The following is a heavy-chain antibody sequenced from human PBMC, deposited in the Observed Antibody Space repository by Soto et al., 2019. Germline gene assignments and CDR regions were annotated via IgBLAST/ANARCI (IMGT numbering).Heavy chain of an antibody. V-gene: IGHV3-30*18. Sequence: GGSLRLSCAASGFTFNTYGMHWVRQAPGKGLEWVAFISYDGSNEYYADSVKGRFTISRDNSKSTVFLQMNSLRGEDTAVYYCAKYLAVAAGWFDPWGQGALVTVSS. J-gene: IGHJ5*02. CDR3: AKYLAVAAGWFDP. CDR1: GFTFNTYG. D-gene: IGHD6-19*01. CDR2: ISYDGSNE.